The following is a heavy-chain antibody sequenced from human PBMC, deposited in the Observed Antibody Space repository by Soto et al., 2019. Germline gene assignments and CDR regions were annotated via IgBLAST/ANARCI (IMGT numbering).Heavy chain of an antibody. V-gene: IGHV3-72*01. CDR1: GFTLSDYQ. CDR3: ARDMAAAGP. J-gene: IGHJ5*02. CDR2: SRHKPERYTT. Sequence: EVQLVESGGGLVQPGGSLRLSCAVSGFTLSDYQMDWVRQAPGKGLEWVGRSRHKPERYTTEYAASVNGRFTISRDDSANSLYLQMNNLKIDDTAVYYCARDMAAAGPWGQGSLVTGSS. D-gene: IGHD6-13*01.